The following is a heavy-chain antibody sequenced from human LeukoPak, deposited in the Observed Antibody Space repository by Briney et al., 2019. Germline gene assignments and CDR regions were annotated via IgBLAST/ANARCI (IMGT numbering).Heavy chain of an antibody. CDR3: ARAGGYSYGYQWFDP. V-gene: IGHV3-21*01. CDR1: GFTFSSYN. J-gene: IGHJ5*02. D-gene: IGHD5-18*01. CDR2: ISFSSSSSYI. Sequence: PGGSLRLSCAASGFTFSSYNMNWVRQAPGKGLEWVSSISFSSSSSYIYYADSVKGRFTISRDNAKNSLYLQMNSLRVEDTAAYYCARAGGYSYGYQWFDPWGQGTLVTVSS.